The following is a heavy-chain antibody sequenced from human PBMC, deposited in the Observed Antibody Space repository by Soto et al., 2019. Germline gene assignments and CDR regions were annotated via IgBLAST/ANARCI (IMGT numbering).Heavy chain of an antibody. D-gene: IGHD3-10*01. V-gene: IGHV2-70*04. Sequence: SGPTLVNPTQTLTLTCSLSGFSLRTSGVRVTWIRQPPGKALEWLAPIDWDDDKFYRTSLRTRLSISKDTSKNQVVLTMTNMDPVDTATYYCARIGEYRSSGRDYWGQGILVTVSS. CDR2: IDWDDDK. CDR1: GFSLRTSGVR. CDR3: ARIGEYRSSGRDY. J-gene: IGHJ4*02.